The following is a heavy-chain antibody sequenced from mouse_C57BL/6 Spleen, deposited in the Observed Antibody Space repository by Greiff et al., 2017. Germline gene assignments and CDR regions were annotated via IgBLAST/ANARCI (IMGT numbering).Heavy chain of an antibody. Sequence: VQLQQSGAELVKPGASVKMSCKASGYTFTSYWITWVKQRPGQGLEWIGDIYPGSGSTNYNEKFKSKATLTVDTSSSTAYMQLSSLTSEDSAVYYCARSSFRDYDSFAYWGQGTLVTVSA. CDR1: GYTFTSYW. CDR3: ARSSFRDYDSFAY. D-gene: IGHD2-4*01. V-gene: IGHV1-55*01. CDR2: IYPGSGST. J-gene: IGHJ3*01.